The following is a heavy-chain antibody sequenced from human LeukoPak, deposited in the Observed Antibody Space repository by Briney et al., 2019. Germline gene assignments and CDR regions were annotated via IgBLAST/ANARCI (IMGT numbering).Heavy chain of an antibody. CDR2: VFYSGSN. J-gene: IGHJ4*02. V-gene: IGHV4-59*08. Sequence: SETLSLTCTVSGGSIIGHWWSWIRQPPGKGLEWIGDVFYSGSNNYNPSLKSRLTISLDTSKNQFSLNLRSVTATDTAMYYCARRNTADASIDFWGQGTLVTASS. CDR1: GGSIIGHW. CDR3: ARRNTADASIDF. D-gene: IGHD4-17*01.